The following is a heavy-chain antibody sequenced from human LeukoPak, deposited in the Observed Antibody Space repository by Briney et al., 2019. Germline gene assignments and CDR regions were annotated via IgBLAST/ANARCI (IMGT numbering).Heavy chain of an antibody. CDR3: ARDSVVGATWYYFDY. D-gene: IGHD1-26*01. CDR2: ISAYNGNT. J-gene: IGHJ4*02. Sequence: ASVKVSCKASGYTFTSYGISWVRQAPGQGLEWMGWISAYNGNTNYAQKLQGRVTMTTDTSTSTVYMELSSLRSEDTAVYYCARDSVVGATWYYFDYWGQGTLVTVSS. V-gene: IGHV1-18*01. CDR1: GYTFTSYG.